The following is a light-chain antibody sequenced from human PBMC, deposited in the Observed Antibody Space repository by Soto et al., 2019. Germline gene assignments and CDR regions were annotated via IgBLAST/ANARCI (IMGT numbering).Light chain of an antibody. J-gene: IGKJ2*01. CDR3: QHRRNWLMYT. V-gene: IGKV3-11*01. CDR2: DAS. Sequence: EIVLTQSPATLSLSPGERATLSCRASQSVSSYLAWYQQKPGQAPRLLIYDASNRATGISARFTGSGSGTDFTLTISTLEPEAFSLYYCQHRRNWLMYTFGQGTKLEIK. CDR1: QSVSSY.